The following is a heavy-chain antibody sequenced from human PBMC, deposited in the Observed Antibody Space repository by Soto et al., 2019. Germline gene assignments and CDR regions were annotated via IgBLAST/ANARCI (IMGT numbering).Heavy chain of an antibody. V-gene: IGHV2-5*02. CDR1: GFSLSTSGVG. CDR3: KRARGWFGDQKRTFDY. CDR2: IYWDDDK. J-gene: IGHJ4*02. D-gene: IGHD3-10*01. Sequence: QITLKESGPTLVKPTQTLTLTCTFSGFSLSTSGVGVGWIRQPPGKALEWLAVIYWDDDKRYSPSLKSRLTITKDKSKNQVVLTMTNMDPVDTGTYYCKRARGWFGDQKRTFDYWGQGTLVTVSS.